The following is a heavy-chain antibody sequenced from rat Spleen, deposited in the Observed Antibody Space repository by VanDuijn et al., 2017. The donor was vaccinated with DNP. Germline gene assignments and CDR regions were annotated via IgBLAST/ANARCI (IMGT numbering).Heavy chain of an antibody. CDR2: ISTGGGST. Sequence: EVHLVESGGGLVQPGRSVKLSCAVSGFTFSDYYMAWVRQAPTRGLEWVASISTGGGSTYYRDSVKGRFTNSRDNAKSSLYLQMDSLRSEDTATYYCTTINPFWGPGTMVTVSS. D-gene: IGHD1-5*01. V-gene: IGHV5-27*01. J-gene: IGHJ1*01. CDR1: GFTFSDYY. CDR3: TTINPF.